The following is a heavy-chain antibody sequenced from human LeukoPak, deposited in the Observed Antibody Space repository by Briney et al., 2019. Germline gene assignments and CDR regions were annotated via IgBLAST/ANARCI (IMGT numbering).Heavy chain of an antibody. CDR1: GFTFSNYW. CDR3: ARDPGYNYGFDY. Sequence: TGGSLRLSCAASGFTFSNYWLHWVRQAPGKGLVWVSIIYSDGTTYYADSVKGRFTISRDNSKNSLYLQMNSLRAEDTAVYYCARDPGYNYGFDYWGQGTLVTVSS. J-gene: IGHJ4*02. D-gene: IGHD5-18*01. CDR2: IYSDGTT. V-gene: IGHV3-66*01.